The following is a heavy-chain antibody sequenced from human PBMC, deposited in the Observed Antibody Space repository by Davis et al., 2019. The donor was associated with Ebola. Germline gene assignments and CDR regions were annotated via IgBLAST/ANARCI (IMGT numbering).Heavy chain of an antibody. CDR2: INPYSGGT. CDR1: GYSLTGYY. V-gene: IGHV1-2*06. CDR3: ARLFFGEVGFDY. J-gene: IGHJ4*02. D-gene: IGHD3-10*01. Sequence: AASVKVSCKASGYSLTGYYIHWVRQAPGQGLEWMGRINPYSGGTNYARKLQGRVTMTRDTSISTAYMELSRLRSDDTAVYYCARLFFGEVGFDYWGQGTLVTVSS.